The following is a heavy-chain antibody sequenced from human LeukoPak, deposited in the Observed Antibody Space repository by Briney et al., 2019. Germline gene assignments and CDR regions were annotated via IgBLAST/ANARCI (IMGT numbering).Heavy chain of an antibody. CDR1: GFTFSSYW. CDR3: ARDVVPYSYYYMDV. Sequence: QTGGSLRLSCAASGFTFSSYWMHWVRQAPGKGLVWVSRINSDGSSTTCADSVKGRFTISRDNSKNTLYLQMNNLRPEDTAIFYCARDVVPYSYYYMDVWGKGTTVTISS. CDR2: INSDGSST. J-gene: IGHJ6*03. D-gene: IGHD2-21*01. V-gene: IGHV3-74*01.